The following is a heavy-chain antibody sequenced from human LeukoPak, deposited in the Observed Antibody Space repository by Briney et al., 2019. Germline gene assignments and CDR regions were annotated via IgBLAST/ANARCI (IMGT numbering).Heavy chain of an antibody. V-gene: IGHV4-59*01. Sequence: SETLSLTCTVSGVSISSYYWSWLRQPPGKGLEWIGYIYYSGSTNYNPSLKSRVTISVDTSKNQFSLKLSSVTAADTAVYYCARVTYGVYFDYWGQGTLVTVSS. CDR3: ARVTYGVYFDY. D-gene: IGHD4-17*01. CDR2: IYYSGST. J-gene: IGHJ4*02. CDR1: GVSISSYY.